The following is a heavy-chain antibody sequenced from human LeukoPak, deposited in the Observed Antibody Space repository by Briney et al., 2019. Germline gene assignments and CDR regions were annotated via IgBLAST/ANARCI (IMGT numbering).Heavy chain of an antibody. CDR1: GFSLSTTGVG. V-gene: IGHV2-5*02. Sequence: SGPTLVNPTQTLTLTCTFSGFSLSTTGVGVGWIRQPPGKALEWLALVFWDDDERYSPSLKSRLTIIKDTSKNQVLLIMTNMDSVDTATYYCAYQWPDSSSEARGPRYFHYWGQGTLVTVSS. CDR2: VFWDDDE. CDR3: AYQWPDSSSEARGPRYFHY. J-gene: IGHJ4*02. D-gene: IGHD6-6*01.